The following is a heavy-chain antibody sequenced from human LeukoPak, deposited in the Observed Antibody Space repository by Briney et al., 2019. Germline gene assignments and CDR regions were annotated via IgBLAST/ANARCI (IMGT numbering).Heavy chain of an antibody. D-gene: IGHD4-23*01. J-gene: IGHJ4*02. CDR1: GFTFSIYS. V-gene: IGHV3-21*01. CDR2: ISSTSSYI. CDR3: ARAFSATVVTPSY. Sequence: PGGSLRLSCAASGFTFSIYSMNWVRQAPGKGLEWVSSISSTSSYIYYADSVKGRFTISRDNAKNSLYLQMNSLRVEDTAVYYCARAFSATVVTPSYWGQGTLVTVCS.